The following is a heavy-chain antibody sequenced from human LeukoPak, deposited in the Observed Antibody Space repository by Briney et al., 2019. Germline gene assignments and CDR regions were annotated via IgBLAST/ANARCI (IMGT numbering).Heavy chain of an antibody. CDR1: GYTFTSYY. Sequence: ASVKVSCKASGYTFTSYYMHWVRQAPGQGLEWVGIINPSGGSTSYAQKFQGRVTMTRDTSTSTVYMELSSLRSGDTAVYYCARAKYYYDSSGYYYDYWGQGTLVTVSS. CDR3: ARAKYYYDSSGYYYDY. CDR2: INPSGGST. V-gene: IGHV1-46*01. D-gene: IGHD3-22*01. J-gene: IGHJ4*02.